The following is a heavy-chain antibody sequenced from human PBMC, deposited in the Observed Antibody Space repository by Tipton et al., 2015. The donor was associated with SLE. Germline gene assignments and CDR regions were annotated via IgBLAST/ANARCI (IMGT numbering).Heavy chain of an antibody. CDR1: GFTLRSYD. J-gene: IGHJ2*01. CDR2: IWFDGSKK. V-gene: IGHV3-33*01. CDR3: ARVVQGIEGYFDL. D-gene: IGHD6-13*01. Sequence: SLRLSCATSGFTLRSYDMHWVRQAPGKGLEWVALIWFDGSKKYFADSVKGRFTISRDNAKNSLYLQMNSLRAEDTAVYYCARVVQGIEGYFDLWGRGTLVTVSS.